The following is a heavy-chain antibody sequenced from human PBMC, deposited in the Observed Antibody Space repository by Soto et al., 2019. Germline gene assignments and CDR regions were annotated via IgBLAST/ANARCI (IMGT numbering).Heavy chain of an antibody. V-gene: IGHV5-51*01. CDR1: GYSFTSYW. CDR2: IYPGDSDT. D-gene: IGHD3-22*01. CDR3: ARVYDSSGLYYYYGMDV. J-gene: IGHJ6*02. Sequence: GYSFTSYWIGWVRQMPGKGLEWMGIIYPGDSDTRYSPSFQGQVTISADKSISTAYLQWSSLKASDTAMYYCARVYDSSGLYYYYGMDVWGQGTTVTVSS.